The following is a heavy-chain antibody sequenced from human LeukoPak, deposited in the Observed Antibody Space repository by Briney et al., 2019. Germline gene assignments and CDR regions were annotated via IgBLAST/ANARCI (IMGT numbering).Heavy chain of an antibody. J-gene: IGHJ4*02. V-gene: IGHV3-74*01. CDR2: INSDGSSR. D-gene: IGHD6-13*01. CDR1: GFIFNNYW. CDR3: ASASSHRTAAGGDY. Sequence: GGSLRLSCAASGFIFNNYWMHWVRQAPGKGLVWVSRINSDGSSRNYADSVKGRFTISRDNAKNTLYLQMNSLRAEDTAVYYCASASSHRTAAGGDYWGQGTLVTVSS.